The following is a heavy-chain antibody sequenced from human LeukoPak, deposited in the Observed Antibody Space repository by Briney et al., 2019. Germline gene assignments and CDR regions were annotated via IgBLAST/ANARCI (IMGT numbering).Heavy chain of an antibody. J-gene: IGHJ6*03. V-gene: IGHV1-46*01. CDR1: GYTFTSYY. CDR3: ASSQGGDYYYYYMDV. CDR2: INPSGGST. Sequence: ASVKVSCKASGYTFTSYYMHWVRQAPGQGLEWMGIINPSGGSTSYAQKFQGRVTMTRDMSTSTVYMELSGLRSEDTAVYYCASSQGGDYYYYYMDVWGKGTTVTVSS.